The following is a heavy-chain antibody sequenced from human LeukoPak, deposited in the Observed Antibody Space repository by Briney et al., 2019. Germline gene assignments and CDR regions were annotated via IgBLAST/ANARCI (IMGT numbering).Heavy chain of an antibody. CDR1: GFTFSSYA. V-gene: IGHV3-23*01. D-gene: IGHD3-22*01. Sequence: GGSLRLSCAASGFTFSSYAMSWVRQAPGKGLEWVSAISGSGGSTYYADSVKGRFTISRDNSKNTLYLQMNNLGAEDTAVYYCAKRDYSDSSGYLPLFDNWGQGTLVTVSS. CDR3: AKRDYSDSSGYLPLFDN. J-gene: IGHJ4*02. CDR2: ISGSGGST.